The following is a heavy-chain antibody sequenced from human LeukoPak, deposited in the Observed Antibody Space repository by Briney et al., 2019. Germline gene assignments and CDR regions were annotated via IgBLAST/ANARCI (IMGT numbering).Heavy chain of an antibody. CDR2: ISGSGGTT. J-gene: IGHJ4*02. V-gene: IGHV3-23*01. CDR1: GVTFSSYA. D-gene: IGHD5-24*01. CDR3: ASRYYFDY. Sequence: GGSLRLSCAASGVTFSSYAMSWVRQAPGKGLEWVSAISGSGGTTYYADSVKGRFSISRDNSKNTLYLQMNSLRAEDTAVYYCASRYYFDYWGQGTLVTVSS.